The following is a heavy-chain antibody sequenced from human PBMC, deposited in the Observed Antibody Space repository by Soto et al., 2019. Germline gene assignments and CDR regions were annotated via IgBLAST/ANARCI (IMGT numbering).Heavy chain of an antibody. CDR2: IWYDGSNK. CDR3: ARETIAARPLSYYYYGMDV. Sequence: GGSLRLSCAASGFTFSSYGMHWVRQAPGKGLEWVAIIWYDGSNKYYADSVKGRFTISRDNSKNTLYLQMSSLRAEDTAVYYCARETIAARPLSYYYYGMDVWGQGTTVTVSS. J-gene: IGHJ6*02. V-gene: IGHV3-33*01. D-gene: IGHD6-6*01. CDR1: GFTFSSYG.